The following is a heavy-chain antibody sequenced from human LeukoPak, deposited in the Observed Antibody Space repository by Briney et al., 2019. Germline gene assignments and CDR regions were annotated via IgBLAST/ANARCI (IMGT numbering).Heavy chain of an antibody. J-gene: IGHJ4*02. V-gene: IGHV4-4*07. CDR3: ATYYCSSVCRFDN. CDR2: IYSSGST. Sequence: SETLSLTCTVSGGSMSSYYWSWIRQPAGKGLEWIGRIYSSGSTNYNPSLKSRVTMSVDTSKNQFSLKLSSVTAADTAMYYCATYYCSSVCRFDNWGQGALVTVSS. CDR1: GGSMSSYY. D-gene: IGHD2-2*01.